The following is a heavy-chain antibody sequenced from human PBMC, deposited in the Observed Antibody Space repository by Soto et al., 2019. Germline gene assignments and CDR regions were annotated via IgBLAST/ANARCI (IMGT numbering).Heavy chain of an antibody. J-gene: IGHJ4*02. V-gene: IGHV3-30*18. CDR3: AKDRVQYCSSTSCYVEGDY. CDR2: ISYDGSNK. CDR1: GFTFSSYG. Sequence: GGSLRLSCAASGFTFSSYGMHWVRQAPGKGLEWVAVISYDGSNKYYADSVKGRFTISRDNSKNTLYLQMNSLRAEDTAVYYCAKDRVQYCSSTSCYVEGDYWGQGTLVTVSS. D-gene: IGHD2-2*01.